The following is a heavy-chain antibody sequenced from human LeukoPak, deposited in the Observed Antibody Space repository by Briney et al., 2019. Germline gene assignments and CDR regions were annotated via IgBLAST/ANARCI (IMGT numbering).Heavy chain of an antibody. V-gene: IGHV3-48*01. CDR2: ISSSSTTI. CDR3: ASGSYVFDY. J-gene: IGHJ4*02. Sequence: GGSLRLSCAASGFTFSTYSMNWVRQAPGKGLEWVSYISSSSTTIYYADSVKGRFTISRDNAKNSLYLQMNSLRAEDTAVYYCASGSYVFDYWGQGTLVTVSS. D-gene: IGHD1-26*01. CDR1: GFTFSTYS.